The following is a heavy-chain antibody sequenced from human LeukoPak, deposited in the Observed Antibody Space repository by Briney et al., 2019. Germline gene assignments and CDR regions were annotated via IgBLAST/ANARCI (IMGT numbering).Heavy chain of an antibody. CDR2: IYHSGST. D-gene: IGHD3-22*01. Sequence: SETLSLTCIVSGGSISSYYWSWIRQPPGKGLEWIGYIYHSGSTYYNPSLKSRVTISVDRSKNQFSLKLSSVTAADTAVYYCASTLYYYDSSGYYYLDAFDIWGQGTMVTVSS. J-gene: IGHJ3*02. V-gene: IGHV4-59*12. CDR1: GGSISSYY. CDR3: ASTLYYYDSSGYYYLDAFDI.